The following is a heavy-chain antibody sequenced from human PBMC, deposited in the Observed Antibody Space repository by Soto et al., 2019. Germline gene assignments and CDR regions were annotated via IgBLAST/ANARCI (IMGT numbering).Heavy chain of an antibody. CDR2: IYWDDDK. J-gene: IGHJ4*02. V-gene: IGHV2-5*02. CDR3: VHLLGGCSSDTCSPLRFDY. D-gene: IGHD2-2*01. Sequence: SGPTLVNPTQTLTLTCTFSGFSLSTSGVGVGWIRQPPGKALEWLALIYWDDDKRYRPSLKSRLTITKDTSKNQVVLTMTNMDPVDTATYYCVHLLGGCSSDTCSPLRFDYWGQGTLVTVSS. CDR1: GFSLSTSGVG.